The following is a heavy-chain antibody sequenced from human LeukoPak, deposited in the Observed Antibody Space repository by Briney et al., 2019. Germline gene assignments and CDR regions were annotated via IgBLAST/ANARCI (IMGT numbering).Heavy chain of an antibody. D-gene: IGHD2-15*01. Sequence: GGSLRLSCAASGFTFDGYTMHWVRQAPGKGLEWVSLISWDGGSTYYADSVKGRFTISRDNSKNSLYLQMNSLRTEDTALYYCAKGPPPRYCSGGSCLSIDYWGQGTLVTVSS. CDR1: GFTFDGYT. CDR2: ISWDGGST. V-gene: IGHV3-43*01. J-gene: IGHJ4*02. CDR3: AKGPPPRYCSGGSCLSIDY.